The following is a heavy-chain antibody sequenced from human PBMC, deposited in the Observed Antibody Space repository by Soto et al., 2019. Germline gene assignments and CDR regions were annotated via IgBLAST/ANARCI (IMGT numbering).Heavy chain of an antibody. D-gene: IGHD1-1*01. CDR3: TRREVLDDGMDV. V-gene: IGHV3-73*01. CDR2: IRSKANSYAT. CDR1: GFTFSGSA. J-gene: IGHJ6*02. Sequence: GGSLRLSCAASGFTFSGSAMHWVRQASGKGLEWVGRIRSKANSYATAYAASVKGRFTISRDDSKNTAYLQMNSLKTEDTAVYYCTRREVLDDGMDVWGQGTTVTVSS.